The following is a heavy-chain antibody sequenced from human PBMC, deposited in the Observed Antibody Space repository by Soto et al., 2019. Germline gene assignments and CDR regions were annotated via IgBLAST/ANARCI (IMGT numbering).Heavy chain of an antibody. CDR3: VREAYIGYGHAIDH. CDR1: GSSIIGYY. D-gene: IGHD5-12*01. V-gene: IGHV4-59*01. J-gene: IGHJ4*02. Sequence: PSETLSLTCTFSGSSIIGYYWTWIRQPPGKGLEWIGYNYHSGTTNYNPSLKSRVTISVDTSKNRFSLRLTSVTAADTAIYYCVREAYIGYGHAIDHWGQGILVTVSS. CDR2: NYHSGTT.